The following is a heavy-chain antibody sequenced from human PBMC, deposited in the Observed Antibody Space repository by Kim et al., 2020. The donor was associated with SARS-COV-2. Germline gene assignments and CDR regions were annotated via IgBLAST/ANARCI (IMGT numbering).Heavy chain of an antibody. V-gene: IGHV4-61*01. J-gene: IGHJ5*02. CDR1: GGSVSSGSYY. Sequence: SETLSLTCTVSGGSVSSGSYYWSWIRQPPGKGLEWIGYIYYSGSTNYNPSLKSRVTISVDTSKNQFSLKLSSVTAADTAVYYCARDNSSSWYGNWFDPWGQGTLVTVSS. CDR3: ARDNSSSWYGNWFDP. D-gene: IGHD6-13*01. CDR2: IYYSGST.